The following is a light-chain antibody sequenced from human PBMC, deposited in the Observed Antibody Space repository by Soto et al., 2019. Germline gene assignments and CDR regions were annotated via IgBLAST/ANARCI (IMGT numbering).Light chain of an antibody. Sequence: EIVLTQSPATLSWSPGERATLSCRANQSVTNYLAWYQQKPGQAPRLLIYDASTRATGIPARFSGSGSGTDFTLTISSLEPEDFAVYYCQQRSTWPPTFGGGTKVEIK. V-gene: IGKV3-11*01. CDR1: QSVTNY. J-gene: IGKJ4*01. CDR2: DAS. CDR3: QQRSTWPPT.